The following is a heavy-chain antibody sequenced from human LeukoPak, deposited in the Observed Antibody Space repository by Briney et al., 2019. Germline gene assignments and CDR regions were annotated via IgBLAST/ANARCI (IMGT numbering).Heavy chain of an antibody. CDR1: GFTFSSYA. CDR3: ARDRRAPYYDFRSGYIDHYYMDV. Sequence: QAGGSLRLSCVASGFTFSSYAMHWVRQTPGKGLEYVSGINSNGGSTHYANSVKGRFTISRDNSKHTLYLQMNSLRAEDTAVYYCARDRRAPYYDFRSGYIDHYYMDVWGKGTTVTVSS. V-gene: IGHV3-64*01. CDR2: INSNGGST. D-gene: IGHD3-3*01. J-gene: IGHJ6*03.